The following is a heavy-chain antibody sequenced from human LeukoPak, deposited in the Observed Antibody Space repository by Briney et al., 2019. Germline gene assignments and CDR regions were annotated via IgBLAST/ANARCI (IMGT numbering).Heavy chain of an antibody. J-gene: IGHJ3*02. CDR1: GFTFSSYA. D-gene: IGHD4-17*01. Sequence: GGSLRLSCAASGFTFSSYAMSWVRQAPGKGLEWVSAISGSGGSTQYAASVQGRFTISRDNSKNTLYLQMNSLRAEDTAVYYCAKDPNGDYIGTFDIWGQGTMVTVSS. V-gene: IGHV3-23*01. CDR3: AKDPNGDYIGTFDI. CDR2: ISGSGGST.